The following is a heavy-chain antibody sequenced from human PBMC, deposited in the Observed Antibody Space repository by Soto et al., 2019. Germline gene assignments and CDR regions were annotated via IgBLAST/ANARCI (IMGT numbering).Heavy chain of an antibody. V-gene: IGHV4-31*03. J-gene: IGHJ4*02. CDR1: GGSISSGGYY. D-gene: IGHD3-10*01. CDR3: AREKLWFGDPPGFDY. CDR2: IYYRGST. Sequence: QVQLQGSGPGLVKPSQTLSLTCTVSGGSISSGGYYWSWIRQHPGKGLEWIGYIYYRGSTYYNPSLKSRVTISVDTSKNQFYLKLGSVTAADTAVYYCAREKLWFGDPPGFDYWGQGTLVTVSS.